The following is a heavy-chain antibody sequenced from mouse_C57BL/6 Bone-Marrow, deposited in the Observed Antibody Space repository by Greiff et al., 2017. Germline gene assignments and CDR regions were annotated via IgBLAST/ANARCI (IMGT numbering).Heavy chain of an antibody. CDR1: GYTFTSYW. CDR3: GSGYWDFDV. J-gene: IGHJ1*03. Sequence: QVQLQQPGAELVRPGTSVKLSCKASGYTFTSYWMHWVKQRPGQGLEWIGVIDPSDSYTNYNQKFKGKATLTVDTSSSTAYMQLSSLTSEDSAVYYCGSGYWDFDVWGTGTTVTVSS. V-gene: IGHV1-59*01. CDR2: IDPSDSYT.